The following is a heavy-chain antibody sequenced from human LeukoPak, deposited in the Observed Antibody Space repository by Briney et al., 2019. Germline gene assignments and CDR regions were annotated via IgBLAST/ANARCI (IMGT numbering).Heavy chain of an antibody. CDR1: GGTFSSYA. CDR3: ARPSLNYCSSTSCPLDI. J-gene: IGHJ3*02. CDR2: IIPILGIA. D-gene: IGHD2-2*01. Sequence: GASVKVSCKASGGTFSSYAISWVRQAPGQGLEWMGRIIPILGIANYAQKFQGRVTITADKSTTTAYMELSSLRSEDTAVYYCARPSLNYCSSTSCPLDIWGQGTMVTVSS. V-gene: IGHV1-69*04.